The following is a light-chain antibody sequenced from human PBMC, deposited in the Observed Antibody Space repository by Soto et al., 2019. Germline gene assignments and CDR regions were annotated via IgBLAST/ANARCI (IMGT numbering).Light chain of an antibody. CDR3: SSYTSSSTLVV. CDR2: DLS. J-gene: IGLJ2*01. V-gene: IGLV2-14*01. Sequence: QSALTQPASVSGSPGQSITISCTGTSSDVVGFNYVSWYHQHPGKAPNLMIYDLSNRPSGVSNRFSGSKSGNTASLTISGLQAEDEADYYCSSYTSSSTLVVFGGGTKVTVL. CDR1: SSDVVGFNY.